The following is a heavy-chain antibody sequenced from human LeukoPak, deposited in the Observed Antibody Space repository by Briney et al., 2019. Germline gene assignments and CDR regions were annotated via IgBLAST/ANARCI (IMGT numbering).Heavy chain of an antibody. CDR1: GFSLSSYA. CDR2: LRGDGET. Sequence: GGGLRLSRVPSGFSLSSYAMSWVHQAPPRGRKGVSSLRGDGETFYAESGKGLFTLSRDDSMNMVYLHLNNLGVEDKAVYYCANASWVSTADAFLWCQGTVVIVS. D-gene: IGHD3-3*02. V-gene: IGHV3-23*01. J-gene: IGHJ4*02. CDR3: ANASWVSTADAFL.